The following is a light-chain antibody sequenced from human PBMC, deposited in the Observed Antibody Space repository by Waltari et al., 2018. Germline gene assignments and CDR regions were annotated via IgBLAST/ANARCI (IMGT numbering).Light chain of an antibody. CDR2: GQN. Sequence: QSVLTQPPSASATPGQRVTISCSGSSSHIGSNPLHWYHKLPATAPPLLIYGQNQRPSGVPDRFSGSKSGTSASLAISGLQSEDEAHYYCAAWDDSLNGFYVFGTGTKVTVL. CDR3: AAWDDSLNGFYV. V-gene: IGLV1-44*01. CDR1: SSHIGSNP. J-gene: IGLJ1*01.